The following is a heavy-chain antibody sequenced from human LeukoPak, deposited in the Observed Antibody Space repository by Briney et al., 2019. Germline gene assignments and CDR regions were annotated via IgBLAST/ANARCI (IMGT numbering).Heavy chain of an antibody. J-gene: IGHJ5*02. D-gene: IGHD6-13*01. V-gene: IGHV1-2*02. CDR1: GYTFTDYY. CDR3: ARDVGPWQPYNRFDP. CDR2: INPNSGGT. Sequence: GASVKVSCKASGYTFTDYYIHWVRQAPGQGLEWMGWINPNSGGTNYAQKFQGRVTMTRDRSISTACMELSRLRSDDTAVYYCARDVGPWQPYNRFDPWGQGTLVTVSS.